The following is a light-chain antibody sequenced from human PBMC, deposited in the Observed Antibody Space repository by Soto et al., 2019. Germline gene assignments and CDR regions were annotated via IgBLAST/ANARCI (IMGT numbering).Light chain of an antibody. CDR2: DGS. Sequence: QSALTQPASVSGSPGQSITISCTGTSSDFGRYNLVSWYQQYPGKAPKLMIYDGSERPSGVSNRFSGSKSGNTASLTISGLQAEDEADYYCSSYTSSSTLVFGGGTKLTVL. V-gene: IGLV2-14*02. CDR1: SSDFGRYNL. CDR3: SSYTSSSTLV. J-gene: IGLJ3*02.